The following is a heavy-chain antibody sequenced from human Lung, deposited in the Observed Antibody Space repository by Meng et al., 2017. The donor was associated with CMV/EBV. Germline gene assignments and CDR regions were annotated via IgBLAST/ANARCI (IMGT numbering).Heavy chain of an antibody. Sequence: VSISSGDYYWGWIRQYPGKGLEWIGLIYHNGTTYCDPSLKSRVVMSIDTSKNQFSLKLNSVTAVDTAIYYCARQGGVGVVPAAILYWGQGTLVTVFS. CDR2: IYHNGTT. V-gene: IGHV4-31*02. CDR3: ARQGGVGVVPAAILY. D-gene: IGHD2-2*01. CDR1: VSISSGDYY. J-gene: IGHJ4*02.